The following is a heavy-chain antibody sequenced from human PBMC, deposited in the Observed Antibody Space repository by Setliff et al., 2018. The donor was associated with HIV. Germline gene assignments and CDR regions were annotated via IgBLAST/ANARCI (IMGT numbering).Heavy chain of an antibody. CDR3: ARLSHYYGTTEYTFDF. CDR1: GYSIVKGYY. D-gene: IGHD3-10*01. Sequence: ETLSLTCDVSGYSIVKGYYWGWIRQPPGKGLEWIGSVYRSGTTDFNPSLERRVTMSVDTSKNRFSLTLNSVTAADTAIYYCARLSHYYGTTEYTFDFWGQGTLVTVS. J-gene: IGHJ4*02. V-gene: IGHV4-38-2*01. CDR2: VYRSGTT.